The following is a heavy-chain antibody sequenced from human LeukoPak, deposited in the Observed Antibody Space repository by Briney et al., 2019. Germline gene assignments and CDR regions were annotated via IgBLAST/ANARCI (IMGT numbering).Heavy chain of an antibody. CDR3: AKDGRVASYYYYYYMDV. Sequence: GGSLRLSCAASGFTFRSYWMSWVRQAPGKGLEWLANIKQDGSEKNYVDSVKGRFTISRDNSKNTLYLQMNSLRAEDTAVFYCAKDGRVASYYYYYYMDVWGKGTTVTVSS. V-gene: IGHV3-7*01. D-gene: IGHD1-26*01. CDR2: IKQDGSEK. CDR1: GFTFRSYW. J-gene: IGHJ6*03.